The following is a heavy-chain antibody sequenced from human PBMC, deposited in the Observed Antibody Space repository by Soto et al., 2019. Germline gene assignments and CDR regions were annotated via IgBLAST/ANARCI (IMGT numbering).Heavy chain of an antibody. D-gene: IGHD2-15*01. CDR1: GFTFSSYA. J-gene: IGHJ4*02. Sequence: EVQLLESGGGLVQPGGSLRLSCAASGFTFSSYAMSWVRQAPGKGLEWVSAISGSGGSTYYADSVKGRFTISRDNSKNTLYLQMNSLRADDTAVYYCAKGYCSGGSCYPIDYWGQGTLVTVSS. CDR3: AKGYCSGGSCYPIDY. CDR2: ISGSGGST. V-gene: IGHV3-23*01.